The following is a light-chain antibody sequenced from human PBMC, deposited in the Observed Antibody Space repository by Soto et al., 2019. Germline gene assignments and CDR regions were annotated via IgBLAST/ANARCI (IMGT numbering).Light chain of an antibody. CDR2: EVN. CDR3: LSFTTTSTPV. Sequence: QCLLTQAASLSGSPGQSITISCTGTSSDIGAYDYVSWFQQHPGKAPKLMISEVNNRPSGVSNRFSGSKSGNTAYLTISGLQVEDEAEYFCLSFTTTSTPVFGTGTKVTVL. CDR1: SSDIGAYDY. J-gene: IGLJ1*01. V-gene: IGLV2-14*01.